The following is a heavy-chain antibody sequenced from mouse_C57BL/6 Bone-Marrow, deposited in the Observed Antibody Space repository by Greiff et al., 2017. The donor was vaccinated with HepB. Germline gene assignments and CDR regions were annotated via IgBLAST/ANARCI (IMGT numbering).Heavy chain of an antibody. CDR1: GYSITSDY. D-gene: IGHD1-1*01. J-gene: IGHJ2*01. Sequence: DVKLQESGPGLAKPSQTLSLTCSVTGYSITSDYWNWIRKFPGNKLEYMGYISYSGSTYYNPSLKSRISITRDTSKNQYYLQLNSVTTEDTATYCCARRSFTTVVEGGRFDYWGQGTTLTVSS. CDR3: ARRSFTTVVEGGRFDY. V-gene: IGHV3-8*01. CDR2: ISYSGST.